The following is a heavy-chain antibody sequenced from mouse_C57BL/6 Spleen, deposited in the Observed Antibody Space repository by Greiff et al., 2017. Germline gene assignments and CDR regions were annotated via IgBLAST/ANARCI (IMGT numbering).Heavy chain of an antibody. D-gene: IGHD1-1*01. CDR3: ARSNYYGSSSWYFDY. CDR1: GYTFTSYW. V-gene: IGHV1-50*01. CDR2: IDPSDSYT. J-gene: IGHJ2*01. Sequence: QVHVKQPGAELVKPGASVKLSCKASGYTFTSYWMQWVKQRPGQGLEWIGEIDPSDSYTNYNQKFKGKATLTVDTSSSTAYMQLSSLTSEDSAVYYCARSNYYGSSSWYFDYWGQGTTLTVSS.